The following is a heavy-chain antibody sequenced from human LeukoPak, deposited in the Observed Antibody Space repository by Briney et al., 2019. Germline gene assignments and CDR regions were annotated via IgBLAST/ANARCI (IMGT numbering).Heavy chain of an antibody. D-gene: IGHD4-11*01. CDR3: ARGGSNRNYYFDY. CDR1: GGTFSSYA. V-gene: IGHV1-69*05. J-gene: IGHJ4*02. CDR2: IIPIFGTP. Sequence: EASVKVSCKASGGTFSSYAISWVRQAPGQGLEWMGGIIPIFGTPNYAQKFQGRVTITTDESTSTAYMELSSLRSEDTAVYYCARGGSNRNYYFDYWGQGTLVTVSS.